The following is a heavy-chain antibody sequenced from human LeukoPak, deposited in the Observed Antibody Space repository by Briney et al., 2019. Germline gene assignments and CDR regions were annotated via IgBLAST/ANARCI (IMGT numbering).Heavy chain of an antibody. V-gene: IGHV3-21*01. CDR1: GFTFSSYS. D-gene: IGHD2-8*02. CDR3: ARDLPSGVGY. CDR2: ISSSSSYI. J-gene: IGHJ4*02. Sequence: GGSLRLSCAASGFTFSSYSMTWVRQAPGKGLEWVSSISSSSSYIYYADSVKGRFTISRDNAKNSLYLQMNSLRAEDTAVYHCARDLPSGVGYWGQGTLVTVSS.